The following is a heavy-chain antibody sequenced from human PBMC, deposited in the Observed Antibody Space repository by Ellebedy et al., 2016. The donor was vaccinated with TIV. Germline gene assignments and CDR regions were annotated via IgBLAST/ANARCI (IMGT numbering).Heavy chain of an antibody. V-gene: IGHV3-7*01. CDR2: INPDGSAK. J-gene: IGHJ4*02. CDR1: GFAVSGNY. CDR3: AGWGISQD. Sequence: GGSLRLSXAASGFAVSGNYMTWVRQPPGKGLEWVANINPDGSAKSYVDSVKGRFTISRDNARNSLYLQMSSLRVEDTAVYYCAGWGISQDWGQGTLVTVSS. D-gene: IGHD6-13*01.